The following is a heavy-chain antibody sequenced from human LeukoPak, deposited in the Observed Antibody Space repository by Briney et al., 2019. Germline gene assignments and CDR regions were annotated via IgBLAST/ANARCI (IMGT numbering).Heavy chain of an antibody. Sequence: GGSLRLSCAASGFTFSSYSMNWVRQAPGKGLEWVSSISSSSSYIYYADSVKGRFTISRDNAKNSLYLQMNSLRAEDTAVYYCTRTPGSSSSSSWYSTNSVWGQGTLVTVSS. D-gene: IGHD6-13*01. J-gene: IGHJ4*02. CDR3: TRTPGSSSSSSWYSTNSV. V-gene: IGHV3-21*04. CDR1: GFTFSSYS. CDR2: ISSSSSYI.